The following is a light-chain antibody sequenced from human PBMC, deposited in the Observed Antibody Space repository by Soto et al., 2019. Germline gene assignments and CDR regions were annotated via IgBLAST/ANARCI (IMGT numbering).Light chain of an antibody. V-gene: IGLV2-23*02. CDR1: SSDVGSYNL. Sequence: QSALTQPASVSGSPGQSVTISCTGSSSDVGSYNLVSWYQHHPGKVPKLMIYEVTKRPSGVSNRFSGSKSGNTASLTISGLQAEDEADYYCCSFVSSRMLAIFGGGTQLTVL. CDR3: CSFVSSRMLAI. J-gene: IGLJ2*01. CDR2: EVT.